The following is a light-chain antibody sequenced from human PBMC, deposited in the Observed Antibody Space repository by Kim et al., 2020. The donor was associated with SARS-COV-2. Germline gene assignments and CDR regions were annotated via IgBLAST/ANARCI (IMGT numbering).Light chain of an antibody. CDR3: QQYYSYWT. J-gene: IGKJ1*01. CDR2: KAS. V-gene: IGKV1-5*03. CDR1: QSISSW. Sequence: SAPVGDRVTITCRASQSISSWLAWYQQKPGKAPKLLIYKASNLENGVPSRFSGSESGTEFTLTISSLQPDDFATYFCQQYYSYWTFGQGTKVDIK.